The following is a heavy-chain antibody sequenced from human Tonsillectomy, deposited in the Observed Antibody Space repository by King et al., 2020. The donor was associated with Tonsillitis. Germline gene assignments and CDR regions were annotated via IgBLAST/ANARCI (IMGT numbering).Heavy chain of an antibody. CDR2: IYPGDSDT. D-gene: IGHD1-26*01. Sequence: VQLVESGAEVKKPGESLKISCKVSGYSFTTYWIGWVRQMPGKGLEWMWLIYPGDSDTRDSPSFQGQVTVSADKSVSTAYLQWSSLQASGTAIYYCARHAVGATYGHWYFDLWGRGTRVTVSS. CDR1: GYSFTTYW. CDR3: ARHAVGATYGHWYFDL. V-gene: IGHV5-51*01. J-gene: IGHJ2*01.